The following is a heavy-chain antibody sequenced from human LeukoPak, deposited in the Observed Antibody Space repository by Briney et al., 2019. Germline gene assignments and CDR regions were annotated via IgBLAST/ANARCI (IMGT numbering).Heavy chain of an antibody. J-gene: IGHJ6*03. CDR3: ARRGGGKRGYSSSWYFRDYYYMDV. V-gene: IGHV4-39*07. Sequence: PSETLSLTCTVSGGSISSSSYYWGWIRQPPGKGLEWIGSIYYSGSTYYNPSLKSRVTISVDTSKNQFSLKLSSVTAADTAVYYCARRGGGKRGYSSSWYFRDYYYMDVWGKGTTVTISS. CDR2: IYYSGST. D-gene: IGHD6-13*01. CDR1: GGSISSSSYY.